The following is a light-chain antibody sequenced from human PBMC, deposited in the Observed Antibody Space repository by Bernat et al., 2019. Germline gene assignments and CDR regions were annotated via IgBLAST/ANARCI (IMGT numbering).Light chain of an antibody. CDR1: SSNIGSNT. V-gene: IGLV1-44*01. J-gene: IGLJ2*01. Sequence: QSVLTQPPSASGTPGQRVTISCSGSSSNIGSNTVNWYHQLPGTAPKLLIYSNNQRPSGVPDRFSGSTSGTSASLAISGLQSEDEAEYYCAAWDDSLNGVVFGGGTKLTVL. CDR2: SNN. CDR3: AAWDDSLNGVV.